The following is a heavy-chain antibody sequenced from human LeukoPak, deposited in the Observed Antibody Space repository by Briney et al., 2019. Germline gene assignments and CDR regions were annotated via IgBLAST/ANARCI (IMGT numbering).Heavy chain of an antibody. CDR2: ISSSGSTI. D-gene: IGHD1-7*01. V-gene: IGHV3-11*04. J-gene: IGHJ3*02. CDR1: GFIFSDYY. CDR3: ARSANGRSWNYRPDLDAFDI. Sequence: GGSLRLPCAASGFIFSDYYMGWIRQAPGKGLEWVSYISSSGSTIYYADSVKGRFTISRDNAKNSLYLQMNSLRAEDTAVYYCARSANGRSWNYRPDLDAFDIWGQGTMVTVSS.